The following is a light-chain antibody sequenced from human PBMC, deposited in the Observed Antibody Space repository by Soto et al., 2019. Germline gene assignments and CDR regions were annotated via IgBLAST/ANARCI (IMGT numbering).Light chain of an antibody. CDR2: EGS. V-gene: IGLV2-23*01. J-gene: IGLJ1*01. Sequence: SVLAQPASVSGAPGQSITISCTGTSSDVGSYNLVSWYQQHPGKAPKLMIYEGSKRPSGVSNRFSGSKSGNTASLTISGLQAEDEADYYCCSYAGGSIYVFGTGTKV. CDR1: SSDVGSYNL. CDR3: CSYAGGSIYV.